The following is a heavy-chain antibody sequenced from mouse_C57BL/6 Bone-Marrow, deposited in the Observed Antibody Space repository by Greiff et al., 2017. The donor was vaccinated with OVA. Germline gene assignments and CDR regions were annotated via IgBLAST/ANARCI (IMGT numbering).Heavy chain of an antibody. Sequence: QVQLQQSGAELVRPGASVKMSCKASGYTFTSYNMHWVKQTPRQGLEWIGAIYPGNGDTTYNQKFKGKATLTVDKSSSTAYRQLSSLTSEDSAVYFCAREGVYYYGSTCPFYWYFDVWGTGTTVTVSS. D-gene: IGHD1-1*01. J-gene: IGHJ1*03. CDR1: GYTFTSYN. CDR2: IYPGNGDT. CDR3: AREGVYYYGSTCPFYWYFDV. V-gene: IGHV1-12*01.